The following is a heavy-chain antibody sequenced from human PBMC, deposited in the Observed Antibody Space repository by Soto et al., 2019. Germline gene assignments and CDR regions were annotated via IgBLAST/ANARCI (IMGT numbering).Heavy chain of an antibody. CDR3: ARDRGGDLKAFDI. CDR1: GFTFSSYS. D-gene: IGHD3-10*01. CDR2: ISSSSSYI. Sequence: EVQLVESGGGLVKPGGSLRLSCAASGFTFSSYSMNWVRQAPGKGLEWVSSISSSSSYIYYADSVKGRFTISRDNAKNSRHLQRNSLRAEDTAVYYWARDRGGDLKAFDIWGQGTMVTVSS. J-gene: IGHJ3*02. V-gene: IGHV3-21*01.